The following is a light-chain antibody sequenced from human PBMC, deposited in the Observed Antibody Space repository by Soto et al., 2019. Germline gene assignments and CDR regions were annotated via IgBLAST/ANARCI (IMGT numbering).Light chain of an antibody. V-gene: IGLV1-40*01. CDR1: SSNIGAGYD. CDR2: GNS. Sequence: QSVLTQPPSVSGAPGQRVTISCTGSSSNIGAGYDVHWYQQLPGTAPKLLIHGNSNRPSGVPDRFSGSKSGTSASLAITGLQAEDEAAYYCQSYDSSLRVVVFGGGTKLTVL. J-gene: IGLJ2*01. CDR3: QSYDSSLRVVV.